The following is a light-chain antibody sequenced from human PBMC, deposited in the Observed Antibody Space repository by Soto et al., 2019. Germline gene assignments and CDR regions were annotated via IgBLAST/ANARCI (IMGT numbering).Light chain of an antibody. V-gene: IGLV2-23*03. CDR3: CSYAGSSTFVV. CDR2: EGS. Sequence: QSALTQPASVSGSPGQSITISCTGTSSDVGSYNLVSWYQQHPGKAPKLMIYEGSKRPSGVSNRFSGSKSGNTASLTISGLQAEDKADSYCCSYAGSSTFVVFGGGTKVTVL. J-gene: IGLJ2*01. CDR1: SSDVGSYNL.